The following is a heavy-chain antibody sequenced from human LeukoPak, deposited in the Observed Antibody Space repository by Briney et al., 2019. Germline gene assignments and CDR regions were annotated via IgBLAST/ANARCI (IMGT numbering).Heavy chain of an antibody. CDR2: INPDGSEK. Sequence: GGSLRLSCAASGFTFSIYSMSWVRQAPGKGLEWAANINPDGSEKYYLDSVKGRMTISRDNAKNALYLQMNSLRAEDTAVYYCARVQAGSGWYANWFDPWGQGTLVTVSS. CDR1: GFTFSIYS. D-gene: IGHD6-19*01. J-gene: IGHJ5*02. V-gene: IGHV3-7*01. CDR3: ARVQAGSGWYANWFDP.